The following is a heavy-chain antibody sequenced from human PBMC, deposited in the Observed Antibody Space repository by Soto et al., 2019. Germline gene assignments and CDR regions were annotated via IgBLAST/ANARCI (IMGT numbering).Heavy chain of an antibody. V-gene: IGHV1-69*01. D-gene: IGHD3-22*01. CDR3: ERDISRLFINYYYGSVLG. Sequence: QVQLVQSGAEVKKPGSSVKVSCKASGGTFSSYAISWVRQAPGQGLEWMGGIIPIFGTANYAQKFQGRVTLTAVESMITAYMELSSLRSDDTDVYYCERDISRLFINYYYGSVLGWGQGPLVTVSS. CDR1: GGTFSSYA. CDR2: IIPIFGTA. J-gene: IGHJ4*02.